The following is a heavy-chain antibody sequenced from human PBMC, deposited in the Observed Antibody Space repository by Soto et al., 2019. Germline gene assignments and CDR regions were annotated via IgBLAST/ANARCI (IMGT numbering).Heavy chain of an antibody. CDR3: ARVQYCSGGRCYNYFDY. CDR2: INHSGST. V-gene: IGHV4-34*01. CDR1: GGSFSGYY. D-gene: IGHD2-15*01. J-gene: IGHJ4*02. Sequence: PSETLSLTCAVYGGSFSGYYWSWIRQPPGKGLEWIGEINHSGSTIYNPSLKSRVTISVDTSKNQFSLKLTSVTAADTAVYYCARVQYCSGGRCYNYFDYWGQGTLVTVSS.